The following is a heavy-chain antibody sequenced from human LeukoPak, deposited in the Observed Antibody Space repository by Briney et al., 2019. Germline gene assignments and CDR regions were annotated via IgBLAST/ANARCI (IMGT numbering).Heavy chain of an antibody. V-gene: IGHV3-23*01. J-gene: IGHJ4*02. D-gene: IGHD5-18*01. CDR3: AKDSQSSSIRLWFGY. CDR2: ISGSGGST. CDR1: GFTFSSYA. Sequence: GGSLRLSCAASGFTFSSYAMSWVRQAPGKGLEWVSAISGSGGSTYYADSVKGRFTISRDNAKNSLYLQMNSLRAEDTAVYYCAKDSQSSSIRLWFGYWGQGTLVTVSS.